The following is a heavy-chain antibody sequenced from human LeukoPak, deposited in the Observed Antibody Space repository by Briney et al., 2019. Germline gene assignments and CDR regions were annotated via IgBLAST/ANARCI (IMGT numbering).Heavy chain of an antibody. Sequence: GGSLRLSCAASGFIFSRYNMNWVRQAPGKGREWVSYISRSGTIYYADSVKGRFTIPRDNAKNSLYLQMNSLRAEDTAVYYCARELSNYDFWLWGQGTLVTVSS. CDR1: GFIFSRYN. CDR2: ISRSGTI. D-gene: IGHD3-3*01. CDR3: ARELSNYDFWL. V-gene: IGHV3-48*01. J-gene: IGHJ4*02.